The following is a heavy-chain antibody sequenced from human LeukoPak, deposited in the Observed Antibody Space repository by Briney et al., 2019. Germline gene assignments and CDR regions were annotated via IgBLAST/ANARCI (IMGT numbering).Heavy chain of an antibody. V-gene: IGHV1-2*02. CDR3: ARRIAVAGNGFDY. CDR1: GYTFTGYY. D-gene: IGHD6-19*01. Sequence: GASVKVSCKASGYTFTGYYMHWVRQAPGQGLEWMGWINPNSGGTNYAQKFQGRVTMTRDTSISTAYMELSRLRSDDTAVYYCARRIAVAGNGFDYWGQGTLVTVSS. CDR2: INPNSGGT. J-gene: IGHJ4*02.